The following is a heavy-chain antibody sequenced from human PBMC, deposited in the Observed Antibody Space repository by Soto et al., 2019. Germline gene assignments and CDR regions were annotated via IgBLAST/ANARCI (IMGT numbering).Heavy chain of an antibody. Sequence: VQLVESGGGVVQPGRSLGLFCAASGFTFSNYGVHWVRQAPGKGLEWVAGIWHDGSNKYYVDSVKGRFTISRDNSKNTFYLKMNSLRAEDTAVYYCTRDSVVGASQGTNLDYWGQGTLVTVSS. CDR2: IWHDGSNK. V-gene: IGHV3-33*01. CDR3: TRDSVVGASQGTNLDY. J-gene: IGHJ4*02. CDR1: GFTFSNYG. D-gene: IGHD1-26*01.